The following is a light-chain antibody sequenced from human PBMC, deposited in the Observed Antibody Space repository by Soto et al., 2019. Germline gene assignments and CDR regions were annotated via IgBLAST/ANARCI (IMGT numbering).Light chain of an antibody. CDR1: QTVSSNY. Sequence: EIILTQSPDTLSLSPGERATLSCRASQTVSSNYLAWCQQRPGQAPRLHIYGASTRAAGIPDRFSGSGSGTDFTLTITRLEPEDSAVYFCQQYTGPPTTFGQGTRLEI. J-gene: IGKJ5*01. CDR3: QQYTGPPTT. CDR2: GAS. V-gene: IGKV3-20*01.